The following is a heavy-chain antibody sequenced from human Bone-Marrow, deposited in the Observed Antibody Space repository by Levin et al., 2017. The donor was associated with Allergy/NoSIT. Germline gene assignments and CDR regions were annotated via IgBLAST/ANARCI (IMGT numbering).Heavy chain of an antibody. Sequence: ASVKVSCKASGGTFSSYAISWVRQAPGQGLEWMGGIIPIFGTANYAQKFQGRVTISADESTSTAYMELSSLRSEDTAVYYCAGGPYCSSTSCHYYFDYWGQGTLVTVSS. CDR2: IIPIFGTA. CDR3: AGGPYCSSTSCHYYFDY. J-gene: IGHJ4*02. D-gene: IGHD2-2*01. CDR1: GGTFSSYA. V-gene: IGHV1-69*13.